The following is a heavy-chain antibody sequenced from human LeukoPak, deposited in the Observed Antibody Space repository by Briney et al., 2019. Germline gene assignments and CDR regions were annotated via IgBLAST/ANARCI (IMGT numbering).Heavy chain of an antibody. Sequence: VASVKVSCKASGYTFTSYGISWVRQAPGQGLEWMGWISAYNGNTNYAQKLQGRVTMTTDTSTSTAYMELRSLRSDDTAVYYCARVSIVVVPAAIFDWGQGTLVTVSS. CDR3: ARVSIVVVPAAIFD. CDR1: GYTFTSYG. CDR2: ISAYNGNT. V-gene: IGHV1-18*01. D-gene: IGHD2-2*02. J-gene: IGHJ4*02.